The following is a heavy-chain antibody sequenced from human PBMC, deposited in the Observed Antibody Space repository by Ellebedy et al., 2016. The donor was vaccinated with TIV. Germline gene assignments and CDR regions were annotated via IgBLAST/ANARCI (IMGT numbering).Heavy chain of an antibody. CDR1: GASIRNSSFS. J-gene: IGHJ4*02. CDR3: TGSIVVVPAAFDF. CDR2: LYYSGRT. V-gene: IGHV4-39*01. Sequence: SETLSLXCTVSGASIRNSSFSWGWIRQSPGKGLESIRSLYYSGRTYFNPSLKSRVTISVDTAKNQFSLNLSSVTAADTALYYCTGSIVVVPAAFDFWGQGVLVTVAS. D-gene: IGHD2-2*01.